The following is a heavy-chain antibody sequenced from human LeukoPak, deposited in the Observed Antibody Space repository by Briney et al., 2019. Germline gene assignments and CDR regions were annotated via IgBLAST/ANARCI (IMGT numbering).Heavy chain of an antibody. V-gene: IGHV4-59*08. Sequence: PSETLSPTCTVSGGSINNYYWSWIRQPPGKGLEWIGYIYYRGSTTYNPSLKSRVSISVDTSKKQFSLKMSSVTAADTAVYYCARQGAAAGDFDYWGQGTLVTVSS. D-gene: IGHD6-13*01. CDR2: IYYRGST. CDR1: GGSINNYY. J-gene: IGHJ4*02. CDR3: ARQGAAAGDFDY.